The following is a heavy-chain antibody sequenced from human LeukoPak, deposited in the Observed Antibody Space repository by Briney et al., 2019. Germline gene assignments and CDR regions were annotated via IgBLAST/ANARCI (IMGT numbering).Heavy chain of an antibody. CDR3: ARKWGGYNAFDY. V-gene: IGHV3-21*01. CDR1: GFTSSSYS. CDR2: ISSSSSYI. J-gene: IGHJ4*02. D-gene: IGHD5-24*01. Sequence: PGGSLRLSCAASGFTSSSYSMNWVRQAPGKGLEWVSSISSSSSYIYYADSVKGRFTISRDNAKNSLYLQMNSLRAEDTAVYYCARKWGGYNAFDYWGQGTLVTVSS.